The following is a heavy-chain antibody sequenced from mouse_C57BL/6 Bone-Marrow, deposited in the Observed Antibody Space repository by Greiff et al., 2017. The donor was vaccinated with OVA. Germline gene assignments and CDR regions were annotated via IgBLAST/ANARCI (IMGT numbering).Heavy chain of an antibody. J-gene: IGHJ4*01. CDR2: IYPGNSDT. V-gene: IGHV1-5*01. Sequence: VHVKQSGPVLARPGASVKMSCKTSGYTFTSYWMHWVKQRPGQGLEWIGAIYPGNSDTSYNQKFKGKAKLTAVTSASTAYMELSSLTNEDSAVYYCTRGGSLYYAMDYWGQGTSVTVSS. CDR3: TRGGSLYYAMDY. CDR1: GYTFTSYW.